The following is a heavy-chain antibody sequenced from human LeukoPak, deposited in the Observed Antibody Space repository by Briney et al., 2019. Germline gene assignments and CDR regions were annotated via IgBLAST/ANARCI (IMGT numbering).Heavy chain of an antibody. Sequence: GGSLRLFCAASGFTFSSYAMSWVRQAPGKGLEWVSAISGSGGSIYYADSVKGRFTISGDNSKNTLYLQMNSLRAEDTAVYYCAKEIVVVPASGSAFDIWGQGTMVTVSS. J-gene: IGHJ3*02. D-gene: IGHD2-2*01. CDR2: ISGSGGSI. CDR3: AKEIVVVPASGSAFDI. V-gene: IGHV3-23*01. CDR1: GFTFSSYA.